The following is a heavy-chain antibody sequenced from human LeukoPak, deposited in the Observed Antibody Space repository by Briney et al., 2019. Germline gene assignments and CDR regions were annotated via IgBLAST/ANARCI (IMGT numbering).Heavy chain of an antibody. D-gene: IGHD2-2*01. CDR1: GGSVSYNY. Sequence: HPSETLSLTCTVSGGSVSYNYWSWIRQPAGKGLEWIGRLYTSGITNSNPSLNYNPSLKSRVTMSADTSDNQFSLKLTSVSAADTAVYYCARDRRYCSSTSCYQGWFDPWGQGTLVTVSS. V-gene: IGHV4-4*07. CDR3: ARDRRYCSSTSCYQGWFDP. J-gene: IGHJ5*02. CDR2: LYTSGIT.